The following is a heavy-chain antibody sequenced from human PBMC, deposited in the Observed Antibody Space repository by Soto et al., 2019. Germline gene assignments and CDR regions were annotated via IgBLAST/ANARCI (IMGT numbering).Heavy chain of an antibody. CDR1: GFTFSSYW. Sequence: EVQLVESGGGSIQPGGSLRLSCVASGFTFSSYWMHWVRQAPGKGLVWVSRIKSDGSGTYYADSVEGRLTISRDNAKNTLSLPMNSRRAQSTAVYYCARGDGDRFSCNGSLARHWGQGTLVTVSS. CDR3: ARGDGDRFSCNGSLARH. J-gene: IGHJ4*02. V-gene: IGHV3-74*01. CDR2: IKSDGSGT. D-gene: IGHD3-10*01.